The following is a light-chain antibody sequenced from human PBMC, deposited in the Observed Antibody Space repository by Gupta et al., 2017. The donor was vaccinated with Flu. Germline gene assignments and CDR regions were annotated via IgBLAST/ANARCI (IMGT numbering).Light chain of an antibody. V-gene: IGKV3-11*01. CDR2: DVS. J-gene: IGKJ1*01. Sequence: EIVLTQSPATLSLSPGERATLSCRASQSVSSYLAWYQQKPGQPPRLLIFDVSNRATGIPARFSGSGSGTDFTLTISSLEPEDFAVYYCQQRSNWPRAFGQGTKVEIK. CDR3: QQRSNWPRA. CDR1: QSVSSY.